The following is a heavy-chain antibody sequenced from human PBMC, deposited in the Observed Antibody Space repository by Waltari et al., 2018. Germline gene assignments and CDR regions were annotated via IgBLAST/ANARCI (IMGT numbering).Heavy chain of an antibody. D-gene: IGHD2-2*01. CDR2: INGDESTT. V-gene: IGHV3-74*01. CDR3: AAPHSTSWYVSDY. J-gene: IGHJ4*02. CDR1: GLSFSTYW. Sequence: EVQLVESGGGLVQPGGSLRLSWSASGLSFSTYWMPWVRQGPGKGLVWVSRINGDESTTNYADSVKGRFTISRDNAKNTLYLQMNSLRAEDTAVYYCAAPHSTSWYVSDYWGQGALVTVSS.